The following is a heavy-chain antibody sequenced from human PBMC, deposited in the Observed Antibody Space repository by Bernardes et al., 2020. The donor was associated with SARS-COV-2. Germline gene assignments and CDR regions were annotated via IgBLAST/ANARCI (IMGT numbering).Heavy chain of an antibody. CDR3: ARDSGHTSSDLDY. CDR2: ITSKTDI. J-gene: IGHJ4*02. Sequence: GGSLRVWCVASGFTFSVYTLNWVRQAPGKGLEWVSSITSKTDIYYADSVRGRFTISRDNAKSSLFLHMTGLSADDTAVYYCARDSGHTSSDLDYWGQGTLVTVSS. D-gene: IGHD2-2*01. V-gene: IGHV3-21*01. CDR1: GFTFSVYT.